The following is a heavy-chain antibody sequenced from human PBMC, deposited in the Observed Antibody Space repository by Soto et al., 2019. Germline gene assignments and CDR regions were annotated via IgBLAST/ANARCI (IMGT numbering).Heavy chain of an antibody. J-gene: IGHJ4*02. V-gene: IGHV1-69*13. D-gene: IGHD6-13*01. CDR1: GGTFSSYA. Sequence: VASVKVSCKASGGTFSSYAISWVRQAPGQGLEWMGGIIPIFGTANYAQKFQGRVTITADESTSTAYMELSSLRSEDTAAYYCARVNSSPRSLCLDYWGQGTLVTVSS. CDR2: IIPIFGTA. CDR3: ARVNSSPRSLCLDY.